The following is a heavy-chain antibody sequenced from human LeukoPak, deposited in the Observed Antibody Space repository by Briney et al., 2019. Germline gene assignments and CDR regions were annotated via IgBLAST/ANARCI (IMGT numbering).Heavy chain of an antibody. D-gene: IGHD6-19*01. J-gene: IGHJ4*02. CDR2: IYYTGST. Sequence: SETLSLTCTVSGGSISGYYWNWIRQPPGKGLEWIGYIYYTGSTNYNPSLKSRVTISVDTSKNQFSLKLSSVTATDTAVHYCARGGYASGWYLDYWGQGTLVTVSP. CDR3: ARGGYASGWYLDY. V-gene: IGHV4-59*01. CDR1: GGSISGYY.